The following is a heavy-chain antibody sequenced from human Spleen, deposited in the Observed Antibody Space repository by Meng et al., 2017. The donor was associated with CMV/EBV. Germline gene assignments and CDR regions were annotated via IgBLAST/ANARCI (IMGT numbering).Heavy chain of an antibody. CDR1: GGSISSGSYY. J-gene: IGHJ4*02. CDR2: IYTSGST. D-gene: IGHD3-22*01. V-gene: IGHV4-61*02. CDR3: ARSWAVVVKLDY. Sequence: VQLQESGPGLVKPSQTLSLTCTVSGGSISSGSYYWSWIRQPAGKGLEWIGRIYTSGSTNYNPSLKSRVTISVDTSKNQFSLKLSSVTAADTAVYYCARSWAVVVKLDYWGQGTLVIVSS.